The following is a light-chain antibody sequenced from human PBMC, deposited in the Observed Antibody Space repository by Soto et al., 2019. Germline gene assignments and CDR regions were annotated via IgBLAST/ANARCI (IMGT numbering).Light chain of an antibody. CDR3: QQSYSTPRT. CDR1: QSISSY. J-gene: IGKJ1*01. Sequence: DIQMTQSPSSLSASVGDRVTITCRASQSISSYLNWYQQKPGKAPKLLIYAASSLQSGVPSRFSGSGSGTDFTLTISSLQPEDFATCYCQQSYSTPRTVGQGTKVDIK. CDR2: AAS. V-gene: IGKV1-39*01.